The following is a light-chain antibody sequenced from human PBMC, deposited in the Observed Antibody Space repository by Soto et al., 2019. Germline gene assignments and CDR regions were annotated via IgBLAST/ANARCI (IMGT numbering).Light chain of an antibody. CDR3: CSYAGSSVV. Sequence: QSALTQPASVSGSPGQSITISCTGTSSDVGSYNLVSWYQQHPGKAPKLMIYEGSKRPSGVSNRFSGSKSGNTASLTISGXQAEDEADYHCCSYAGSSVVFGGGTKLTVL. J-gene: IGLJ2*01. CDR2: EGS. V-gene: IGLV2-23*01. CDR1: SSDVGSYNL.